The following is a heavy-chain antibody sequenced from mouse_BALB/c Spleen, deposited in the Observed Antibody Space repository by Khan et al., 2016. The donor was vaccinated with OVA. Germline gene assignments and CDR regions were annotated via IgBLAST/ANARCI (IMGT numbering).Heavy chain of an antibody. J-gene: IGHJ2*01. D-gene: IGHD1-1*01. CDR1: GYSITSGYA. V-gene: IGHV3-2*02. CDR2: ISYSGVT. Sequence: EVKLEESGPGLVKPSQSLSLTCTVTGYSITSGYAWNWIRQFPGNKLEWMGYISYSGVTSYTPSLKSRISITRDTSKNQFFLQLNSVTTEDTATYSCARGNYYGDYFDYWGQGTTLTVSS. CDR3: ARGNYYGDYFDY.